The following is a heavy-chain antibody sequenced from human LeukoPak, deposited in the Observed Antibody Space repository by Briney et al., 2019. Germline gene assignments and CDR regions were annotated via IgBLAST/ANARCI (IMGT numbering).Heavy chain of an antibody. V-gene: IGHV1-2*02. CDR1: RYTFTDYY. CDR3: ARGGWSLGYCSSSSCLDWFDP. J-gene: IGHJ5*02. Sequence: ASVRVSCKASRYTFTDYYMHSVRQTPGQGLEWMGWINPNSGGTNYAQEFQGRVTMTRDTSISAAYMELSRLRSDDTAVYYCARGGWSLGYCSSSSCLDWFDPWGQGTLVTVSS. CDR2: INPNSGGT. D-gene: IGHD2-2*01.